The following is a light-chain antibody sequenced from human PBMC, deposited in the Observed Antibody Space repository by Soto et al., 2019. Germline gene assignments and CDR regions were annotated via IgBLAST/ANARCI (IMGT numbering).Light chain of an antibody. Sequence: DIQMTQSPSTLSAFVGDRVTITCRASQSVSRWVAWYQQKPGKAPKLLISKASTLENGVPSRFSGSDSGTQFTLTISSLQPDDFASYYCQQYDSYSSFGQGTKLEIK. J-gene: IGKJ2*01. V-gene: IGKV1-5*03. CDR1: QSVSRW. CDR2: KAS. CDR3: QQYDSYSS.